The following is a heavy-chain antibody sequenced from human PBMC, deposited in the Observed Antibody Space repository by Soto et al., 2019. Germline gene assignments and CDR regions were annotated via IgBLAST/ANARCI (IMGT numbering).Heavy chain of an antibody. V-gene: IGHV1-2*02. J-gene: IGHJ4*02. CDR2: INLDSGVT. CDR1: GYTFASYG. CDR3: ARDRPSPMIEFDY. D-gene: IGHD3-16*01. Sequence: ASVKVSFKSSGYTFASYGYWVRQSPGQGLEWVAWINLDSGVTKSAQKLQDRVSMTRDTSISTVYMELSRLRSDDTAVYYCARDRPSPMIEFDYWGQGTLVTVSS.